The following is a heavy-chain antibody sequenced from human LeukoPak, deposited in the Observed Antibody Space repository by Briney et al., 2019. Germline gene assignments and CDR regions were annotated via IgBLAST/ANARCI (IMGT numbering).Heavy chain of an antibody. Sequence: PSETLSLTCAVYGGSFSGYYWSWIRQPPGKGLEWIGEINHSGSTNYNPSLKSRVTISVDTSKNQFSLELSSVTAADTAVYYCARGNLAAAGKYYFDYWGQGTLVTVSS. D-gene: IGHD6-13*01. CDR2: INHSGST. J-gene: IGHJ4*02. CDR1: GGSFSGYY. V-gene: IGHV4-34*01. CDR3: ARGNLAAAGKYYFDY.